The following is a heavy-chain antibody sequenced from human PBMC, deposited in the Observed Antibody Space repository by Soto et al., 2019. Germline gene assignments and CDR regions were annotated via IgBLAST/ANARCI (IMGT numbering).Heavy chain of an antibody. CDR1: GYTFTSYA. Sequence: ASVKVSCKASGYTFTSYAMHWVRQAPGQRLEWMGWINAGNGNTKYSQRFQGRVTITRDTSASTAYMELSSLRSEDTAVYYCARSGIAAAVDYWGQGTLVTVSS. CDR2: INAGNGNT. J-gene: IGHJ4*02. D-gene: IGHD6-13*01. CDR3: ARSGIAAAVDY. V-gene: IGHV1-3*01.